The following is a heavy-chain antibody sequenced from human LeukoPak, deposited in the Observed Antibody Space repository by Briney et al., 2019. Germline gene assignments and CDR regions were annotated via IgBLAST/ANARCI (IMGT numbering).Heavy chain of an antibody. D-gene: IGHD2/OR15-2a*01. CDR3: ARGLRIFPEFDY. J-gene: IGHJ4*02. CDR1: GYTFTSYG. V-gene: IGHV1-18*01. Sequence: AAVKVSCKASGYTFTSYGISWVRQAPGQGLEWMGWISAYNGNTNYAQKLQGRVTMTTDTSTTTAYMELRSLRSDDTAVYYCARGLRIFPEFDYWGQGTLVTVSS. CDR2: ISAYNGNT.